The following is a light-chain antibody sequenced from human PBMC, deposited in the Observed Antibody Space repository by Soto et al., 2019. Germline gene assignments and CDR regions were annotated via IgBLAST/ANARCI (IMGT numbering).Light chain of an antibody. Sequence: QSALTQPASVSGSPGQSITISCTGTSSDVGGYNYVSWYQQHPGKAPKLMIYEVSNRPSGVSNRFSGSKSGNTASLTISGXXXXXXXXXYXSSYTSSSTLFGTGTKLTVL. J-gene: IGLJ1*01. CDR2: EVS. V-gene: IGLV2-14*01. CDR3: SSYTSSSTL. CDR1: SSDVGGYNY.